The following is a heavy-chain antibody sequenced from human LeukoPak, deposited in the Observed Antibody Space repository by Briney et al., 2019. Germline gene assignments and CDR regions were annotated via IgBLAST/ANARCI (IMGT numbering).Heavy chain of an antibody. CDR1: GYTFTSYY. J-gene: IGHJ5*02. Sequence: ASVKVSCKASGYTFTSYYMHWVRQAPGQGLEWMGIINPSGGSTSYAQKFQGRVTMTTDTSTSTAYMELRSLRSDDTAVYYCARDRGLLGLWFDPWGQGTLVTVSS. D-gene: IGHD1-26*01. V-gene: IGHV1-46*01. CDR3: ARDRGLLGLWFDP. CDR2: INPSGGST.